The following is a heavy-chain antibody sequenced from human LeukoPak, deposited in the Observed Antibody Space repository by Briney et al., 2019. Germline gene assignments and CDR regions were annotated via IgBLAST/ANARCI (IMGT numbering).Heavy chain of an antibody. Sequence: SETLSLTCTVSGGSISSYYWSWIRQPPGKGLEWLGYIYYSGSTNYNRSLKSRVTISVDTSKNQFSLKLSSVTAADTAVYYCARAPPLYGYDSSSYYYVGPDAFDIWGQGTMVTVSS. D-gene: IGHD3-22*01. CDR2: IYYSGST. J-gene: IGHJ3*02. CDR1: GGSISSYY. CDR3: ARAPPLYGYDSSSYYYVGPDAFDI. V-gene: IGHV4-59*01.